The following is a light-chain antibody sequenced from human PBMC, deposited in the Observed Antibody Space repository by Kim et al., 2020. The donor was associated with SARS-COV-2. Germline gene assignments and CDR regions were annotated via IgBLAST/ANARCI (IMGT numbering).Light chain of an antibody. CDR1: NIGSKS. V-gene: IGLV3-21*04. CDR2: YDS. Sequence: PGKTARITCGGNNIGSKSVHWYQQKPGQAPVLVIYYDSDRPSGIPERFSGSNSGNTATLTISRVEAGEEADYYCQVWDSSSDRPWVFGGGTQLTVL. CDR3: QVWDSSSDRPWV. J-gene: IGLJ3*02.